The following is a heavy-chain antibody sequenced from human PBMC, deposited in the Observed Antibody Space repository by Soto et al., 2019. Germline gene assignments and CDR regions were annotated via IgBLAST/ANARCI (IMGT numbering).Heavy chain of an antibody. D-gene: IGHD1-26*01. CDR1: GGSISSGGYY. V-gene: IGHV4-31*03. J-gene: IGHJ6*02. Sequence: SETLSLTCTVSGGSISSGGYYWSWIRQHPGKGLEGIGYIYYSGSTYYNPSLKSRVTISVDTSKNQFSLKLSSVTAADTAVYYCTRNPRCYYYYGMDVWGQGTTVTVS. CDR2: IYYSGST. CDR3: TRNPRCYYYYGMDV.